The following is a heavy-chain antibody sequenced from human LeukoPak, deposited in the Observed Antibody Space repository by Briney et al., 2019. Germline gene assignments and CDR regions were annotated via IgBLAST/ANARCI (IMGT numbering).Heavy chain of an antibody. V-gene: IGHV3-11*06. J-gene: IGHJ1*01. CDR1: GFTFSDRY. Sequence: GSLRLSCAASGFTFSDRYMGWVRQAPGKGLAWVSYISSSSHYTNYEASVRGRFIISRDNARDSLYLQMNSLRVEDTAVYYCTSWGDTTAEYFQRWGQGTLVTVSS. CDR3: TSWGDTTAEYFQR. CDR2: ISSSSHYT. D-gene: IGHD2-21*02.